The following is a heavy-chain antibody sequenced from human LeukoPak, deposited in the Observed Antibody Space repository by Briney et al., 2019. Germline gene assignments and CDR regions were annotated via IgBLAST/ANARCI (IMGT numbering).Heavy chain of an antibody. CDR3: ARALEMATTAGAFDI. Sequence: GASVKVSCKASGGTFSSYAISWVRQAPGQGLEWMGGIIPIFGTANYAQKFQGRVTITTDESTSTAYMELSSLRSEDTAVYYCARALEMATTAGAFDIWGQGTMATVSS. V-gene: IGHV1-69*05. CDR2: IIPIFGTA. D-gene: IGHD5-24*01. CDR1: GGTFSSYA. J-gene: IGHJ3*02.